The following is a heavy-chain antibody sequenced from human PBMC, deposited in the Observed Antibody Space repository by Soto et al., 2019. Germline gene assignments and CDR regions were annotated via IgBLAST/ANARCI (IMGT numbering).Heavy chain of an antibody. J-gene: IGHJ4*02. V-gene: IGHV4-39*01. CDR1: GGSITSISYY. CDR3: ASLIGGFFDY. CDR2: IYYIGST. Sequence: QLQLQESGPGLVKPSETLSLTCTVSGGSITSISYYLGWIRQPPGKGLQWIGSIYYIGSTYYIPDLKSRVTISVDTSKNQFSLKLSSVTAADTAVYYCASLIGGFFDYWGQGPLVTLSS. D-gene: IGHD2-8*01.